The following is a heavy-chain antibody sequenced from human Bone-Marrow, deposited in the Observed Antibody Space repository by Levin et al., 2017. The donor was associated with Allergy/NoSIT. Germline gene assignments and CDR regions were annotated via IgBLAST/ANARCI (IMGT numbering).Heavy chain of an antibody. D-gene: IGHD3-16*01. CDR1: GGSISSGTYY. CDR3: ARESGYAARLDY. J-gene: IGHJ4*02. CDR2: IDTSGST. V-gene: IGHV4-61*02. Sequence: PSETLSLTCTVSGGSISSGTYYWTWIRQPAGKGLEWIGRIDTSGSTNYSPSLKSRVTISPDRSKNQVSLRLTFVTAADTAMYYCARESGYAARLDYWGQGTLVTVSS.